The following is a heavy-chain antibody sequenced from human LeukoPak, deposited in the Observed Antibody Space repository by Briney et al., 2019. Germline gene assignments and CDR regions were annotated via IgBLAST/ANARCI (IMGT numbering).Heavy chain of an antibody. Sequence: GGSLRLSCVASGFTFSSYAMHWVRQAPGKGLEWVAVISYDGSSKYYADSVKGRFTISRDNSKNTLYLQRNRPRAEDTAVYYCAKDLISGTFHGSGTYLELDYWGQGTLVTVSS. J-gene: IGHJ4*02. CDR1: GFTFSSYA. CDR3: AKDLISGTFHGSGTYLELDY. V-gene: IGHV3-30*18. D-gene: IGHD3-10*01. CDR2: ISYDGSSK.